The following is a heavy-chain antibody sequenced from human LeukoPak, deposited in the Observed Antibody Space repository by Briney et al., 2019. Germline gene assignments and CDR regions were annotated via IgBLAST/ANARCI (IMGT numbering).Heavy chain of an antibody. CDR2: VGGDGVDT. CDR1: TFIFGNYG. J-gene: IGHJ3*02. Sequence: PGGSLRLSCAASTFIFGNYGMNWVRQTPRKGLEWVSHVGGDGVDTYYADSVKGRFTISRDNSKSTLYLQMNSLRAEDTATYYCAKDFVAANGVFDAFHIWGQGTVVTVSS. D-gene: IGHD1-1*01. V-gene: IGHV3-23*01. CDR3: AKDFVAANGVFDAFHI.